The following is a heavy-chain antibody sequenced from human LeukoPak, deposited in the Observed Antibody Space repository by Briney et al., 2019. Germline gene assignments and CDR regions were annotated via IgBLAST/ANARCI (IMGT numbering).Heavy chain of an antibody. Sequence: PGGSLRLSCAPSGFTFGSYWMSWVRRAPGKGLEYVANINQDGSGKYYVDSVKGRFTISRDNAKNSLYLQMNSLRAEDTAVYYCARIPPIEWGSGWLKSIWGQGTLVTVSS. J-gene: IGHJ4*02. CDR1: GFTFGSYW. V-gene: IGHV3-7*01. CDR3: ARIPPIEWGSGWLKSI. D-gene: IGHD6-19*01. CDR2: INQDGSGK.